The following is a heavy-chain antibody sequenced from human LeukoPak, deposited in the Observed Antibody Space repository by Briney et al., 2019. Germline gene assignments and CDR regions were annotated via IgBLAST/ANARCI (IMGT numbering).Heavy chain of an antibody. CDR1: GGSISSGGYS. D-gene: IGHD5/OR15-5a*01. CDR3: ARASTYLVMGDAFDI. V-gene: IGHV4-30-2*01. CDR2: IYHSGST. J-gene: IGHJ3*02. Sequence: SSETLSLTCAVSGGSISSGGYSWSWIRQPPGKGLEWIGYIYHSGSTYYNPSLKSRVTISVDRSKNQFSLKLSSVTAADTAVYYCARASTYLVMGDAFDIWGQGTMVTVSS.